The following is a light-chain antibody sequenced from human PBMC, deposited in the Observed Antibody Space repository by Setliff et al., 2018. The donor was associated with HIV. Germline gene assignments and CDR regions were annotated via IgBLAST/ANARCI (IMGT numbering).Light chain of an antibody. CDR1: NSNIGRNY. Sequence: SVLTQPPSVSAASGQKVNISCSGTNSNIGRNYVAWYQQLPGTGPNLLIYGTDKRPSGIPARFSASKSGTSATLAITGLQTGDEADYYCGTWDSSQVCYVFGTGTKVTVL. J-gene: IGLJ1*01. CDR2: GTD. CDR3: GTWDSSQVCYV. V-gene: IGLV1-51*01.